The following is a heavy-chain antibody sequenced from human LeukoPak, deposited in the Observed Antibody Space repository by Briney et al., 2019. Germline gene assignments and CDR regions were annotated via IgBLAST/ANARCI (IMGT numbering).Heavy chain of an antibody. V-gene: IGHV4-39*07. Sequence: SETLSLTCTVSGGSITSSSYYWGWIRQPPGKGLEWIGSVHFGGNTYYNPSLKSRVTISPDTSKNQFSLNLKSVTPEDTAVYYCARNLIPEQLVLNFWGQGTLVTVSS. CDR1: GGSITSSSYY. J-gene: IGHJ4*02. CDR2: VHFGGNT. CDR3: ARNLIPEQLVLNF. D-gene: IGHD6-13*01.